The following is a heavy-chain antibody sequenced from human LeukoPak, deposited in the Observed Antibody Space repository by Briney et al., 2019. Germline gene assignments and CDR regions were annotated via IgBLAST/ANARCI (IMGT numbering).Heavy chain of an antibody. J-gene: IGHJ4*02. V-gene: IGHV3-30*04. D-gene: IGHD1-14*01. CDR3: ARAFGISHCPDY. Sequence: GRSLRLSCAASGFTFSSYAMHWVRQAPGKGLEWVAVISYDGSNKYYADSVKGRFTISRDNSKNTLYLQMNSLRAEDTAVYYCARAFGISHCPDYWGQGTLVTVSS. CDR1: GFTFSSYA. CDR2: ISYDGSNK.